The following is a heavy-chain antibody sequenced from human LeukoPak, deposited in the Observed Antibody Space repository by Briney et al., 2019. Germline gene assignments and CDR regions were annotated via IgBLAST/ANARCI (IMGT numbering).Heavy chain of an antibody. CDR3: TRRKWNSLSGAFDI. J-gene: IGHJ3*02. CDR1: GYTFTSYD. CDR2: INPSGGST. V-gene: IGHV1-46*01. D-gene: IGHD1-7*01. Sequence: GASVKVSCKASGYTFTSYDINWVRQAPGQGLEWMGMINPSGGSTIYAQKFQGRVTLTRDMSTNTVYMELSSLGSDDTAMYYCTRRKWNSLSGAFDIWGQGTMVTVSS.